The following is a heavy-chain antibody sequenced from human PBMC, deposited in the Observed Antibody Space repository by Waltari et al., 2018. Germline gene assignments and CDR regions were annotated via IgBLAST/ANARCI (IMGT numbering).Heavy chain of an antibody. CDR1: GGTFRSYA. CDR3: ARTVTPGDYYYYYMDV. J-gene: IGHJ6*03. CDR2: IIPMLGNT. V-gene: IGHV1-69*11. D-gene: IGHD4-17*01. Sequence: QVQLVQSGAEVKKPGSSVKVSCKASGGTFRSYAISWVRQAPGQGLEWMGGIIPMLGNTNYAHKFQGKVTITADESTSTAYMELRSLRSEDTAVYYCARTVTPGDYYYYYMDVWGKGTTVTVSS.